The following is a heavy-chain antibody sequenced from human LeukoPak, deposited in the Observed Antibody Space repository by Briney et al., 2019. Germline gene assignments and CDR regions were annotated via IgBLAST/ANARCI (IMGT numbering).Heavy chain of an antibody. CDR3: ASVTTVTTKGHGAFDI. CDR1: GYTFTSYG. J-gene: IGHJ3*02. D-gene: IGHD4-17*01. V-gene: IGHV1-18*01. Sequence: ASVKVSCKASGYTFTSYGISWVRQAPGQGLEWMGWISAYNGNTNYAQKLQGRVTMTRDMSTSTVYMELSSLRSEDTAVYYCASVTTVTTKGHGAFDIWGQGTMVTVSS. CDR2: ISAYNGNT.